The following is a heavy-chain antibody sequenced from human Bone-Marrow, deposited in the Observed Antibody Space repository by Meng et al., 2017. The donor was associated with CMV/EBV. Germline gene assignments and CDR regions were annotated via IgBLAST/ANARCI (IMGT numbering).Heavy chain of an antibody. CDR2: ISYDGSHK. CDR1: AFTFSHYA. D-gene: IGHD6-19*01. CDR3: AREVGVEVAALVSWFDP. V-gene: IGHV3-30*04. Sequence: GESLKISCSASAFTFSHYAMHWVRQAPGKGLEWVALISYDGSHKDYRDSVKGRFIISRDNSKNTLYLQMNSVRPEDTAVYFCAREVGVEVAALVSWFDPRGQGTLVTVSS. J-gene: IGHJ5*02.